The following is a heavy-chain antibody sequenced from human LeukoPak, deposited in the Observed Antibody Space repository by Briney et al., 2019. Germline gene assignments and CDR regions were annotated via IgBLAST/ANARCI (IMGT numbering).Heavy chain of an antibody. CDR2: INDDGSTT. D-gene: IGHD1-1*01. CDR3: ISDHTGHDDY. V-gene: IGHV3-74*01. J-gene: IGHJ4*02. CDR1: GFTFSNSW. Sequence: GGSLRLSCAASGFTFSNSWMHWVRQVPGKGLLWVSRINDDGSTTTYADSVKGRFTISRDNAKNTLSLQMNSLRADDTAVYYCISDHTGHDDYWGQGTLVTVSS.